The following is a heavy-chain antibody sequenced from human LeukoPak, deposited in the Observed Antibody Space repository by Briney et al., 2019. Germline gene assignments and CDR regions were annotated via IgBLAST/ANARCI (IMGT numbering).Heavy chain of an antibody. CDR2: IYYRGGT. J-gene: IGHJ6*04. CDR3: ARLPQVVPAATPPSDYGMDV. V-gene: IGHV4-30-4*01. CDR1: GGSISSGDHY. D-gene: IGHD2-2*01. Sequence: PSQTLSLTCTDSGGSISSGDHYWSWIRQPPGKGLEWLGHIYYRGGTNYNPSLKSRVTISVDTSKNQFSLKLSSVTAADTAVYYCARLPQVVPAATPPSDYGMDVWGKGTTVTVSS.